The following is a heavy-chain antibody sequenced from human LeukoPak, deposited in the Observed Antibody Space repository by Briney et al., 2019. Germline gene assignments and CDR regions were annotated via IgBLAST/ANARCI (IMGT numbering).Heavy chain of an antibody. CDR2: ISTYNGNT. Sequence: ASVKVSCKASDYTFTSYGFSWVRQAPGQGLEWMGWISTYNGNTNYAQKFQGRVTMTTDTSTSTAYMELRSLRSDDTAVYYCARDRGADSTGMDVWGQGNTVTVSS. J-gene: IGHJ6*02. CDR3: ARDRGADSTGMDV. D-gene: IGHD2/OR15-2a*01. V-gene: IGHV1-18*01. CDR1: DYTFTSYG.